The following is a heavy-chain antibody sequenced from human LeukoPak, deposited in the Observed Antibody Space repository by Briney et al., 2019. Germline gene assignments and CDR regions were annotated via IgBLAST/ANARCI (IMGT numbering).Heavy chain of an antibody. D-gene: IGHD3-22*01. CDR2: IYYSGST. Sequence: SETLSLTCTVSGGSISSSSYYWGWIRQPPGKGLEWIGSIYYSGSTYYNPSLKSRVTISVDTSKNQFSLKLSSVTAADTAVYYCARAGGAYTNMIVVVKASTFDYWGQGTLVTVSS. CDR1: GGSISSSSYY. V-gene: IGHV4-39*07. CDR3: ARAGGAYTNMIVVVKASTFDY. J-gene: IGHJ4*02.